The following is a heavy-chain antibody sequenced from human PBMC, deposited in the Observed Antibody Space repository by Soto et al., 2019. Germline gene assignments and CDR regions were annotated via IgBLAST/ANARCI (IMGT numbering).Heavy chain of an antibody. CDR2: ISSSSSTI. CDR1: GFTFSSYS. V-gene: IGHV3-48*01. J-gene: IGHJ5*02. CDR3: ATDPSFDP. Sequence: PGGSLRLSCAASGFTFSSYSMNWVRQAPGKGLEWVSYISSSSSTIYYADSVKGRFTISRDNAKNSLYLQMNSLGAEDAAVYYCATDPSFDPWGQGTLVTVSS.